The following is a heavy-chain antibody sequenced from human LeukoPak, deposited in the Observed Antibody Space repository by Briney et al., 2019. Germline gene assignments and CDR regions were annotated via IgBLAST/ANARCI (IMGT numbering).Heavy chain of an antibody. CDR3: ARLIAVAGTPKYYFDC. V-gene: IGHV4-59*08. CDR1: GGSISSYY. J-gene: IGHJ4*02. Sequence: PSETLSLTCTVSGGSISSYYWSWIRQPPGKGLEWIGYIYYSGSTDYNPSLKSRVTIAVDTSKNQFSLKLSSVTAADTAVYYCARLIAVAGTPKYYFDCWGQGTLVTVSS. CDR2: IYYSGST. D-gene: IGHD6-19*01.